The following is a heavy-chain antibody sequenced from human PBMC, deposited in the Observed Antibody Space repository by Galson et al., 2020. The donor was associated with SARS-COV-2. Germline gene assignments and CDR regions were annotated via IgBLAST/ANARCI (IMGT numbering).Heavy chain of an antibody. CDR3: TTANFNPLMGFDS. CDR1: GLTFRNTW. CDR2: IKSKGDGGTT. D-gene: IGHD2-8*01. Sequence: GGSLRLSCAASGLTFRNTWMNWVRQAPGKGLEWVGRIKSKGDGGTTDYAAPVKGRFTISRDDSNNTLLLQMNSLKTEDTAVDYCTTANFNPLMGFDSWGQGTLVGVSS. J-gene: IGHJ4*02. V-gene: IGHV3-15*01.